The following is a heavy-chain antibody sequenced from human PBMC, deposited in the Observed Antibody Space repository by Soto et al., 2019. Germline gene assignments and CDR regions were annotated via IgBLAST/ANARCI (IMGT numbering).Heavy chain of an antibody. CDR2: ISGSGGST. CDR1: GFTFSSYA. J-gene: IGHJ6*04. D-gene: IGHD5-18*01. CDR3: AKDGGYSYGYSPRYYYGMDV. Sequence: EVQLLESGGGLVQPGGSLRLSCAASGFTFSSYAMSWVRQAPGKGLEWVSAISGSGGSTYYADSVKGRFTISRDNSKNTLYLQMTSLRAEDTAVYYCAKDGGYSYGYSPRYYYGMDVWGKATTVTVSS. V-gene: IGHV3-23*01.